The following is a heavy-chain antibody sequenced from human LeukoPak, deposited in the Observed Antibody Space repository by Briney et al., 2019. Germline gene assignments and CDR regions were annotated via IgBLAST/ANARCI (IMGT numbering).Heavy chain of an antibody. CDR1: GYTFTSYD. CDR2: MNPISGNT. CDR3: ARGIQLWFDY. D-gene: IGHD5-18*01. V-gene: IGHV1-8*01. Sequence: GASVKVSCKASGYTFTSYDIYWVRQATGRGLEWMGWMNPISGNTGYAHKLQGRVTMTRNTSISTAYMELSSLRSEDTAVYYCARGIQLWFDYWGRGTLVTVSS. J-gene: IGHJ4*02.